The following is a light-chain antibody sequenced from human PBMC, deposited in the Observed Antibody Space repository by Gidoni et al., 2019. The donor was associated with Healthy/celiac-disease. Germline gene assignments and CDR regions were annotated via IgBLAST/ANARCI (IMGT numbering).Light chain of an antibody. CDR3: CSYAGSSTPRV. V-gene: IGLV2-23*02. Sequence: QSALTQPAPVSGSPGQSITISCTGTSSDVGSYNLVSWYQQHPGKAPKLMIYEVSKRPSWVSNRFSGSKSGNTASLTISGLQAEDEADYYCCSYAGSSTPRVFGGGTKLTVL. J-gene: IGLJ2*01. CDR2: EVS. CDR1: SSDVGSYNL.